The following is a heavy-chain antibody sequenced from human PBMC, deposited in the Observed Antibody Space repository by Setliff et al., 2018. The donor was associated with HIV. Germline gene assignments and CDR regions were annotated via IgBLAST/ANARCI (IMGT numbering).Heavy chain of an antibody. D-gene: IGHD3-16*02. CDR1: SGSISSYY. CDR3: AIEGDSDYVWGSYRI. V-gene: IGHV4-4*07. Sequence: PSETRSLTCTVASGSISSYYWNWIRQPAGKGLEWIWRIYSSGRTNYNPSLKTRVTMSVDTSKNQFSLKLSFVTAADTAVHYCAIEGDSDYVWGSYRIWGQGTLVTVS. J-gene: IGHJ1*01. CDR2: IYSSGRT.